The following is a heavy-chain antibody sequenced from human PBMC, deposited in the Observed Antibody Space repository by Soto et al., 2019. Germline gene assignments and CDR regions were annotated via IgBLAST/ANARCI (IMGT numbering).Heavy chain of an antibody. CDR1: EFTFSNFG. CDR2: IYYDGSNE. D-gene: IGHD2-15*01. V-gene: IGHV3-33*01. Sequence: QVQLVESGGGVVQPGRSLRLSCAASEFTFSNFGMHWVRQAPGKGLEWVAVIYYDGSNEYYADSVKGHFTISRDNSKNTLYLQMNSLRAEDTAVYYCARVDVVVAADAFDIWGQGTMVTVSS. CDR3: ARVDVVVAADAFDI. J-gene: IGHJ3*02.